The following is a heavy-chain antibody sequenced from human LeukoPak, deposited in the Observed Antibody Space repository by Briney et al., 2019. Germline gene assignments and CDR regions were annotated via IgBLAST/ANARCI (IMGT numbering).Heavy chain of an antibody. Sequence: GRSLRLSCAASGFTFSSYAMHWVRQAPGKGLEWVAVISYDGSNKYYADSVKGRFIISRDNSKNTLYLQMNSLRAEDTAVYYCARDRQLWLPDYYYYYGMDVWGKGTTVTVSS. CDR1: GFTFSSYA. J-gene: IGHJ6*04. CDR3: ARDRQLWLPDYYYYYGMDV. V-gene: IGHV3-30*04. CDR2: ISYDGSNK. D-gene: IGHD5-18*01.